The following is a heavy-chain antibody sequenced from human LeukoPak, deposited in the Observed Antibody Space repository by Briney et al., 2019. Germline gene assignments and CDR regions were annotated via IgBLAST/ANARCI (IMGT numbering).Heavy chain of an antibody. CDR3: AKDIRYYYDSSGYYSDY. CDR1: GFTFSSYA. J-gene: IGHJ4*02. Sequence: GGSLRLSCAASGFTFSSYAMNWVRQASGKGLELVSIISGSGGDTYYADSVKGRFTISRDNSKNTLYLQMNSLRAEDTAFYYCAKDIRYYYDSSGYYSDYWGQGILVTVSS. D-gene: IGHD3-22*01. V-gene: IGHV3-23*01. CDR2: ISGSGGDT.